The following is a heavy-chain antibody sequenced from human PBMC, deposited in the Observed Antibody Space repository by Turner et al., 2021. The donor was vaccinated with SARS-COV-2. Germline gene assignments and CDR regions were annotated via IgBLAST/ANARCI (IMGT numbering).Heavy chain of an antibody. J-gene: IGHJ3*02. CDR1: GGSISSSSYY. V-gene: IGHV4-39*01. Sequence: QLQLQESGPGLVKPPETLSLTCTVSGGSISSSSYYWGWIRQPPGKGLEWIGSIYYSGSTYYNPSLKGRVTISVDTSKNQFSLKLNSVTAADTAVYYCASPGGNSGWFFAYDIWGQGTMVTVSS. D-gene: IGHD6-19*01. CDR2: IYYSGST. CDR3: ASPGGNSGWFFAYDI.